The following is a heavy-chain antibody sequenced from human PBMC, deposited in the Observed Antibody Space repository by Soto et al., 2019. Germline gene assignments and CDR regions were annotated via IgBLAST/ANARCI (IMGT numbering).Heavy chain of an antibody. CDR3: ATDTYCPATCYRGHGN. V-gene: IGHV3-7*01. CDR1: GFTFSSYW. D-gene: IGHD2-8*02. Sequence: EVQLVESGGDLVQPGGSLRLSCAASGFTFSSYWMAWVRQSPGKGLEWVASMNQHGSDVQYVDSVKGRFTITRDNARNLLYLHMNTLRAEDTAIYYCATDTYCPATCYRGHGNWGQGTVVTVSS. J-gene: IGHJ4*02. CDR2: MNQHGSDV.